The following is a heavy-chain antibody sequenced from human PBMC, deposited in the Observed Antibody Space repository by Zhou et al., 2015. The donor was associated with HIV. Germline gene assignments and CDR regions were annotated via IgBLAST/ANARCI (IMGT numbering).Heavy chain of an antibody. J-gene: IGHJ2*01. CDR1: GDTFSAYS. V-gene: IGHV1-69*06. Sequence: VNLVQSGAEVKKPGSSVKVSCKTSGDTFSAYSISWVRQAPGQGLEWMGVITPILGTTKYAQKFQGRVTVSADRSTNTAYMELRSLRSEDTAVYYCARDRGGATRPDWRYFDVWGRGTLVTVSS. D-gene: IGHD6-6*01. CDR2: ITPILGTT. CDR3: ARDRGGATRPDWRYFDV.